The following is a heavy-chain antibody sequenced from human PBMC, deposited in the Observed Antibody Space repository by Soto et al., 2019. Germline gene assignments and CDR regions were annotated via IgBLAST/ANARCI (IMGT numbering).Heavy chain of an antibody. J-gene: IGHJ4*02. V-gene: IGHV3-72*01. CDR2: IRKKTNSYTT. Sequence: EVQLVESGGGLVQPGGSLRLSCAASGLTFSDRYMDWVRQAPGKGLEWVGRIRKKTNSYTTEYAASVKGRFIISRDDSTNSLYIQMSSLKSEDTAVYYCTTVTTVDYYFDSWGQGTLVTVSS. CDR1: GLTFSDRY. D-gene: IGHD4-17*01. CDR3: TTVTTVDYYFDS.